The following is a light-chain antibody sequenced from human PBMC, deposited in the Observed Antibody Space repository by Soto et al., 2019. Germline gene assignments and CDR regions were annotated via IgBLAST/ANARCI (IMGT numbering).Light chain of an antibody. CDR3: QQYNSHWT. J-gene: IGKJ5*01. V-gene: IGKV1-5*01. CDR2: DAS. CDR1: QSISSW. Sequence: DIQMTHSPSTLSASVGYRFTITCRASQSISSWLAWYEQKPGKAPKLLIYDASSLESGVPSSFSGRASGKEFPLTISSMKPDDFATYYCQQYNSHWTFGHGTRLEIK.